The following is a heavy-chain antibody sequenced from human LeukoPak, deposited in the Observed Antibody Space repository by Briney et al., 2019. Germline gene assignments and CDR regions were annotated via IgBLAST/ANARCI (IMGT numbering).Heavy chain of an antibody. CDR1: GFTFSSYW. Sequence: GGSLRLSCAASGFTFSSYWMHWVRQAPGKGLVWVSRINSDGSSTSYADSVKGRFTIPRDNAKNTLYLQMNSLRAEDTAVYYYARGITFVYFQHWGQGTLVTVSS. CDR3: ARGITFVYFQH. CDR2: INSDGSST. V-gene: IGHV3-74*01. D-gene: IGHD3-16*01. J-gene: IGHJ1*01.